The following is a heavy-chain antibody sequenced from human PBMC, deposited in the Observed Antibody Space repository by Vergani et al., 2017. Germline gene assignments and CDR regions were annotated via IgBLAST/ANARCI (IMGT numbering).Heavy chain of an antibody. CDR3: ATESSFFGIGHGFDP. CDR1: GGTFSSYT. V-gene: IGHV1-24*01. Sequence: QVQLVQSGAEVKKPGSSVKVSCKASGGTFSSYTISWVRQAPGKGLEWMGGFDPEDGETIYAQKFQGRVTMTEDTSTYTAYMELSILRSEDTAVYYCATESSFFGIGHGFDPWGQGTLVTVSS. J-gene: IGHJ5*02. CDR2: FDPEDGET. D-gene: IGHD3-3*01.